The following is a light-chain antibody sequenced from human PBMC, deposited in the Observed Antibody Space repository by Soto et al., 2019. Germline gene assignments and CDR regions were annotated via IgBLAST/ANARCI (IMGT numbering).Light chain of an antibody. J-gene: IGKJ1*01. CDR3: QQHNNWPPWT. V-gene: IGKV3-15*01. CDR1: RSVSSN. Sequence: EIVMTQSPATLSVSPGERATLFCRASRSVSSNLAWFQQKPGQAPRLLIYGASTRATGIPARFSGSGSGTEFTLTISSLQSEYFAVYYCQQHNNWPPWTCGQGTKVEI. CDR2: GAS.